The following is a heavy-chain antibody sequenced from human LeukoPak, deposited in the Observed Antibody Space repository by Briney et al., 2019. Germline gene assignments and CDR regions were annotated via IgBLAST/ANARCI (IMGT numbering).Heavy chain of an antibody. CDR3: ARLRRYSESYYWYFDL. CDR1: GGSISSSSYY. J-gene: IGHJ2*01. Sequence: SETLSLTCTVSGGSISSSSYYWGWIRQPPGKGLEWIGSIYYSGSTYYNPSLKSRVTISLDTSKNQFSLKLSSVTAADTAVYYCARLRRYSESYYWYFDLWGRGTLVTVSS. D-gene: IGHD1-26*01. CDR2: IYYSGST. V-gene: IGHV4-39*01.